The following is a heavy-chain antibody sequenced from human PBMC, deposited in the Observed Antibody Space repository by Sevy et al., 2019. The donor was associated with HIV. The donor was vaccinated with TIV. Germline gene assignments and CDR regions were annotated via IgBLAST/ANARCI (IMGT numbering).Heavy chain of an antibody. CDR1: GGSISSGDYY. CDR2: IYYSGST. J-gene: IGHJ1*01. Sequence: SETLSLTCTVSGGSISSGDYYWSWIRQPPGKGLEWIGYIYYSGSTYYNPSLKSLVTISVDTSKNQFSLKLSSVTAADTAVYYCAGGSVIYGDYGEYFQHWGQGTLVTVSS. D-gene: IGHD4-17*01. CDR3: AGGSVIYGDYGEYFQH. V-gene: IGHV4-30-4*01.